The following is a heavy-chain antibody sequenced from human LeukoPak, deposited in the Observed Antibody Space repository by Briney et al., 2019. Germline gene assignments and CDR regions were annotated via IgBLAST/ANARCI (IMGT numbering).Heavy chain of an antibody. CDR2: IYYSGST. CDR1: GGSISSYY. V-gene: IGHV4-59*12. Sequence: KTSETLSLTCTVSGGSISSYYWGWIRQPPGKGLEWIGNIYYSGSTYYNPSLKSRVTISVDMSKKQFSLRLISVTAADTAVYYCARGPEAFDLWGQGTMVTVSS. J-gene: IGHJ3*01. CDR3: ARGPEAFDL.